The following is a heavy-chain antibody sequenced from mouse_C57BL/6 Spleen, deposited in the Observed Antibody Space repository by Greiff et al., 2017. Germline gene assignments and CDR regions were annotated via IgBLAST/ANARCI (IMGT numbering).Heavy chain of an antibody. D-gene: IGHD1-1*01. V-gene: IGHV2-6*01. Sequence: QVQLKESGPGLVAPSQSLSISCTVSGFSFTSYGVDWVRQSPGKGLEWLGVIWGGGSTNYNSALKSRLSISKDNSKSQVFFKMNSLQTDDTAMYYCARRNYYGGSYVAMDYWGQGTSVTVSS. CDR2: IWGGGST. J-gene: IGHJ4*01. CDR3: ARRNYYGGSYVAMDY. CDR1: GFSFTSYG.